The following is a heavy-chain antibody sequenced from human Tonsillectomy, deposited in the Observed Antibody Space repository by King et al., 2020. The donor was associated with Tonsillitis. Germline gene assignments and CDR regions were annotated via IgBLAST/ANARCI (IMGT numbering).Heavy chain of an antibody. CDR2: ISGSGGST. D-gene: IGHD6-19*01. CDR1: GFTFSSYA. CDR3: VKITVAGTSRVY. J-gene: IGHJ4*02. Sequence: VQLVQSGGDLVQPGGSLRLSCAASGFTFSSYAMSWVRQAPGMGLEWVSAISGSGGSTYYADSVKGRFTVSRDNSKNTLYLQMNSLSAEDTAVYYCVKITVAGTSRVYWGQGTLVTVSS. V-gene: IGHV3-23*04.